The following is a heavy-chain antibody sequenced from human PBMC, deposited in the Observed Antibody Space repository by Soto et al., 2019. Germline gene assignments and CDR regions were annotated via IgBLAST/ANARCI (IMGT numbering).Heavy chain of an antibody. CDR3: AHEEYGGNSNY. J-gene: IGHJ4*01. CDR2: IYWDDDK. D-gene: IGHD2-21*02. V-gene: IGHV2-5*02. CDR1: GFSLSTRGVG. Sequence: QITLKESGPTLVKPTQTLTLTCTFSGFSLSTRGVGVGWIRQPPGKALEWLALIYWDDDKRYSPSLKSPITITKDTSKIQVVRKMTNMDPVDTATCYGAHEEYGGNSNYWGPGTLVTVSS.